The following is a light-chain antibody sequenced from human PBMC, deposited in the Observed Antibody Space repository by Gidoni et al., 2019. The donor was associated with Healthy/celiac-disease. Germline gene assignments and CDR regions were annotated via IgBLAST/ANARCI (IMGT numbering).Light chain of an antibody. CDR1: SSDVGGYNY. J-gene: IGLJ3*02. CDR3: SSYTSSSPVV. V-gene: IGLV2-14*01. CDR2: EVS. Sequence: QSALTPPASVSGSPVQSITISCPGTSSDVGGYNYVSWYQQHPGKAPKLMIYEVSNRPSGVPDRFSGSKSGNTASLTISGLQAEDEADYYCSSYTSSSPVVIGGGTKLTVL.